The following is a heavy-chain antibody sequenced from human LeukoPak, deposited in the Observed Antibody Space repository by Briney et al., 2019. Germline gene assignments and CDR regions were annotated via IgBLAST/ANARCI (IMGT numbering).Heavy chain of an antibody. Sequence: GGSLRLSCEASGFSFSAAWMTWVRQAPGKGLEWVATIKNDGSDKYYVDSVKGRYTLSRDNAKNSVYLQMNSLRVEDTAVYYCVNLGYSDGGQGTLVTVSS. CDR2: IKNDGSDK. J-gene: IGHJ4*02. CDR1: GFSFSAAW. V-gene: IGHV3-7*01. CDR3: VNLGYSD. D-gene: IGHD5-12*01.